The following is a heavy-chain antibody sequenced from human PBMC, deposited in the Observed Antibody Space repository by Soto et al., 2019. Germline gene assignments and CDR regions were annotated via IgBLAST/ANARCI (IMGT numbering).Heavy chain of an antibody. Sequence: QVQLVESGGGVVQPRRSLRLSCAASGFIFTCYIVHWVRQAPGKGLEWVSSVSYDRSKIHYADSVKGRFSISRDNSKNTVYLQMNGLRTEDTAVYYCARDKGVLYDCKFDSWGQGTLVTVSS. CDR1: GFIFTCYI. J-gene: IGHJ4*02. D-gene: IGHD2-21*02. CDR3: ARDKGVLYDCKFDS. V-gene: IGHV3-30*01. CDR2: VSYDRSKI.